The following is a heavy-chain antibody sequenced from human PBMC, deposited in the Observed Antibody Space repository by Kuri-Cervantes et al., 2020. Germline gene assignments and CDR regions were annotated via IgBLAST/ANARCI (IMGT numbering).Heavy chain of an antibody. CDR2: INPSGGST. V-gene: IGHV1-46*04. CDR3: ARGRPLYASGPFDP. D-gene: IGHD3-10*01. J-gene: IGHJ5*02. CDR1: GYTFTNYY. Sequence: ASVKVSCKASGYTFTNYYMHWVRQAPGQGLEWMGMINPSGGSTSYAQKLQGRVTMTRDTSTSTVYMELNSLRSEDTAVYYCARGRPLYASGPFDPWGQGTLVTVSS.